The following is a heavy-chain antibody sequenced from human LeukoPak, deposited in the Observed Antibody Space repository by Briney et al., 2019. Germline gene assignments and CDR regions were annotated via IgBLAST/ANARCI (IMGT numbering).Heavy chain of an antibody. CDR3: AALGMDGAFDI. D-gene: IGHD7-27*01. J-gene: IGHJ3*02. Sequence: SETLSLTCTVSGGSISSSSYYWGWIRQPPGKGLEWTGSIYYSGSTYYNPSLKSRVTISVDTSKNQFSLKLSSVTAADTAVYYCAALGMDGAFDIWGQGTMVTVSS. CDR1: GGSISSSSYY. CDR2: IYYSGST. V-gene: IGHV4-39*01.